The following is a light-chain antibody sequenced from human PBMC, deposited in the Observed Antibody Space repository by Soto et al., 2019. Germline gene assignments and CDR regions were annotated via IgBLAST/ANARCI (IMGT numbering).Light chain of an antibody. CDR1: SSDVGGYNF. J-gene: IGLJ2*01. Sequence: QSALTQPRSVSGSPGQSVTISCTGTSSDVGGYNFVSWYQQYPGKVPKLIIYDVSQRPSGVPERFSGSKSGNTASLTISGLQAEDEADYYCCSYAGSYSLFGGGTQLTVL. V-gene: IGLV2-11*01. CDR2: DVS. CDR3: CSYAGSYSL.